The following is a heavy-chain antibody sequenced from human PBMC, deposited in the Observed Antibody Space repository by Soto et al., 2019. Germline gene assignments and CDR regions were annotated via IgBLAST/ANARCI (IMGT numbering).Heavy chain of an antibody. CDR3: ARHAIATAWDCGMEG. CDR1: GYSFTSYW. D-gene: IGHD6-13*01. J-gene: IGHJ6*01. Sequence: HGESLKISCKGSGYSFTSYWISWVRQMPGKGLEWMGRIDPSDSYTNYSPSFQGHVTISADKSISTAYLQWSSLKASDTAMYYCARHAIATAWDCGMEGLGQGTRSTVCS. CDR2: IDPSDSYT. V-gene: IGHV5-10-1*01.